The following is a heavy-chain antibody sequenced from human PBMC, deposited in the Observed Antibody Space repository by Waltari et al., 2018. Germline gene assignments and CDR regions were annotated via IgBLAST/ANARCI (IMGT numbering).Heavy chain of an antibody. Sequence: QLQLQESGPGLVKPSVTMSPTCAVPGDSMSSTYWWSWVRQPPGKGLEWIGQVHGSGKTNYNPSFASRVTVSLDTPNNQFSLRVTSVTAADSAIYYCARDRGRGLYLDSWGPGTLVAVSP. CDR2: VHGSGKT. J-gene: IGHJ4*02. V-gene: IGHV4-4*02. CDR1: GDSMSSTYW. CDR3: ARDRGRGLYLDS. D-gene: IGHD2-15*01.